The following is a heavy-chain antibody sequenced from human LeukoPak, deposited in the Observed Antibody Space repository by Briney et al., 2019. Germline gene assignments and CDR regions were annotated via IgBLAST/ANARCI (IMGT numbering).Heavy chain of an antibody. CDR2: IYYSGST. V-gene: IGHV4-59*01. CDR1: GGSISSYY. D-gene: IGHD6-13*01. CDR3: ARDLTTSIAAAGTYYYGMDV. J-gene: IGHJ6*02. Sequence: SETLSLTCTVSGGSISSYYWSWIRQPPGKGLEWIGYIYYSGSTNDNPSLKRRVTISVDTSKNQFSLKLSSVTAADTAVYYCARDLTTSIAAAGTYYYGMDVWGQGTTVTVSS.